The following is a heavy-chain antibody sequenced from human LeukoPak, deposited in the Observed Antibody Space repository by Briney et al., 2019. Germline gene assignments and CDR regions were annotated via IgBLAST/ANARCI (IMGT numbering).Heavy chain of an antibody. D-gene: IGHD1-26*01. CDR1: GYAFTSYY. V-gene: IGHV1-46*01. CDR2: INPSGGST. Sequence: ASVKVSCKASGYAFTSYYMHWVRQAPGQGLEWMGIINPSGGSTSYAQKFQGRVTMTRDMSTSTVYMELSSLRSEDTAVYYCAREGGAHPFSDYWGQGTLVTVSS. CDR3: AREGGAHPFSDY. J-gene: IGHJ4*02.